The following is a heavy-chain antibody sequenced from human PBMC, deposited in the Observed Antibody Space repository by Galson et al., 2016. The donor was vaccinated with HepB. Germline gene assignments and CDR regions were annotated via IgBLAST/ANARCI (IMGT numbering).Heavy chain of an antibody. V-gene: IGHV3-30-3*02. CDR3: TKWRGRSGWGPAGFDY. D-gene: IGHD3-22*01. Sequence: SLRLSCAASGFTFSSYSMHWVRQAPGKGLEWVAVITYDGSNKFYADSVKGRFTISRDKSKNTLYLQMNSLRAGDTALYYCTKWRGRSGWGPAGFDYWGQGTLVTVSS. J-gene: IGHJ4*02. CDR2: ITYDGSNK. CDR1: GFTFSSYS.